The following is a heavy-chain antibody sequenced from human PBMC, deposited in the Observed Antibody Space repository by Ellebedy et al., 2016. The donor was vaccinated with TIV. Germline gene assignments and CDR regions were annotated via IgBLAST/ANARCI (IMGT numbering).Heavy chain of an antibody. CDR3: ARGGSSGWWGRWFDP. D-gene: IGHD6-19*01. CDR1: GGSISSYY. Sequence: MPGGSLRLSCTVSGGSISSYYWSWIRQPPGKGLEWIGYIYYSGSTNYNPSLKSRVTISVDTSKNQFSLKLSSVTAADTAVYYCARGGSSGWWGRWFDPWGQGTLVTVSS. V-gene: IGHV4-59*01. J-gene: IGHJ5*02. CDR2: IYYSGST.